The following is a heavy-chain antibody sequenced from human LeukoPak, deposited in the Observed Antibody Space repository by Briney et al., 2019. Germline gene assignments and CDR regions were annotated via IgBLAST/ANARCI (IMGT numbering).Heavy chain of an antibody. Sequence: ASLKVSCTASGYSFTSNGISWVRQAPGQGLEWMGLISAYNGNTDYEQKLHGRVTMTRDTSTSTAYMELRSLRPDDTAVYYCAREPFTGASYYYVMDVGGKGTTVTVSS. CDR2: ISAYNGNT. CDR1: GYSFTSNG. V-gene: IGHV1-18*04. CDR3: AREPFTGASYYYVMDV. J-gene: IGHJ6*04. D-gene: IGHD7-27*01.